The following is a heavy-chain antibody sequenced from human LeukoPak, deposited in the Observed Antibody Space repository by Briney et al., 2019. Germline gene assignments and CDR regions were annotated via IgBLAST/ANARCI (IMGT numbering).Heavy chain of an antibody. CDR3: TKDITAGGLDY. J-gene: IGHJ4*02. CDR2: VDTDGSTV. CDR1: GFTFSAYW. D-gene: IGHD6-13*01. Sequence: GGSLRLSCAASGFTFSAYWMNWVRQGPGKGLVWVARVDTDGSTVNYADSVKGRFTISRDNAKNTLYLQMNSLRADDTAVYYCTKDITAGGLDYWGQGTLVTVSS. V-gene: IGHV3-74*01.